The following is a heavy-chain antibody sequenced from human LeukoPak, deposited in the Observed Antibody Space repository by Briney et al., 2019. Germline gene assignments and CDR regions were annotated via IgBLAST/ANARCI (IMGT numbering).Heavy chain of an antibody. D-gene: IGHD5-24*01. CDR2: ISSSSSYI. Sequence: PGGSLRLSCAASGFTFSSYSMNWVRQAPGKGLEWVSSISSSSSYIYYADSVKGRFTISRDNAKNSLYLQMNSLRADDTAIYYCVKDLRWRPLDFWGQGTQVTVSS. CDR1: GFTFSSYS. V-gene: IGHV3-21*04. CDR3: VKDLRWRPLDF. J-gene: IGHJ4*02.